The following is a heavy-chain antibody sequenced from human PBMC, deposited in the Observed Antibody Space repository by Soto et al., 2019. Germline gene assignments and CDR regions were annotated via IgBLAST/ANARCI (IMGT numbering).Heavy chain of an antibody. V-gene: IGHV4-4*02. CDR2: IYHSGST. CDR3: ARAAMGGSSWPFDY. D-gene: IGHD6-13*01. CDR1: GGSISSSNW. J-gene: IGHJ4*02. Sequence: QVQLQESGPGLVKPSGTLSLTCAGSGGSISSSNWWSGVRQPPGKGLEWIGEIYHSGSTNYNPSLKSRVTLSVDKSTNQFSLELSSVTAADTAVYYCARAAMGGSSWPFDYWGQGTLVTVSS.